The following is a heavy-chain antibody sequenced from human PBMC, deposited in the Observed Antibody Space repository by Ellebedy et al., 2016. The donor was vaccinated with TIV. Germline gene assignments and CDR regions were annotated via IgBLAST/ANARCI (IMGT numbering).Heavy chain of an antibody. J-gene: IGHJ4*02. CDR2: INHSGST. V-gene: IGHV4-4*02. Sequence: SETLSLXCAVSGGSISSSNWWRWVRQPPGKGLEWIGEINHSGSTNYNPSLKSRVTISVDTSKNQFSLKLSSVTAADTAVYYCARVLPQWELLRYFDYWGQGTLVTVSS. D-gene: IGHD1-26*01. CDR3: ARVLPQWELLRYFDY. CDR1: GGSISSSNW.